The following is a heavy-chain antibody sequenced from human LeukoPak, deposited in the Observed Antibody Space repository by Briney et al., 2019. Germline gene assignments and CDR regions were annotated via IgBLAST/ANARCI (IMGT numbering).Heavy chain of an antibody. J-gene: IGHJ6*02. CDR2: ISGSGGST. CDR1: GFTFSSYA. Sequence: GGSLRLSCAASGFTFSSYAMSWVRQAPGKGLEWVSAISGSGGSTYYADSVKGQFTISRDNSKNTLYLQMNSLRAEDTAVYYCARDREGPEGSSSVFYYYYYGMDVWGQGTTVTVSS. D-gene: IGHD6-6*01. CDR3: ARDREGPEGSSSVFYYYYYGMDV. V-gene: IGHV3-23*01.